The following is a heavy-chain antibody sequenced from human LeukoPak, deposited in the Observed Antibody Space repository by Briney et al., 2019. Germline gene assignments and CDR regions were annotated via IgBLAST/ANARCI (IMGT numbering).Heavy chain of an antibody. J-gene: IGHJ4*02. CDR2: VYSDGST. CDR3: AREKNLGP. D-gene: IGHD1-14*01. V-gene: IGHV3-66*01. Sequence: GGSLRLSCAASGFIVRSNYMSWLRQAPGKGLEWVSDVYSDGSTYYTDSVKGRFTISRDNSKNTLYLEMNSLRAEDTAVYYCAREKNLGPWGQGTLVTVSS. CDR1: GFIVRSNY.